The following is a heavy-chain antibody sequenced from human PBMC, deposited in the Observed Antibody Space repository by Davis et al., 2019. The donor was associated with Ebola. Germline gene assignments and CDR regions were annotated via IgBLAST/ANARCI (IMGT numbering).Heavy chain of an antibody. V-gene: IGHV3-30-3*01. D-gene: IGHD3-9*01. CDR1: GFTFSSYA. Sequence: GESLKISCAASGFTFSSYAMHWVRQAPGKGLEWVAVISYDGSNKYYADSVKGRFTISRDNSKNTLYLQMNSLRAEDTAVYYCARAHPYYDILTGYYDYYYYGMDVWGKGTTVTVSS. J-gene: IGHJ6*04. CDR3: ARAHPYYDILTGYYDYYYYGMDV. CDR2: ISYDGSNK.